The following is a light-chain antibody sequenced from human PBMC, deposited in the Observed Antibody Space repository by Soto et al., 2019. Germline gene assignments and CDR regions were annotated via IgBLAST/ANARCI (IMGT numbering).Light chain of an antibody. V-gene: IGLV2-23*01. Sequence: QSALTQPASVSGSPGQSITISCTGTSSDVGSYNLVSWYQQHPGKAPKLMIYEGSKRPSGVSNRFSGSKSGNTASLTISGLQAEDEAAYYCCSYAGSSPWVFGGGTQLTVL. CDR3: CSYAGSSPWV. CDR1: SSDVGSYNL. CDR2: EGS. J-gene: IGLJ3*02.